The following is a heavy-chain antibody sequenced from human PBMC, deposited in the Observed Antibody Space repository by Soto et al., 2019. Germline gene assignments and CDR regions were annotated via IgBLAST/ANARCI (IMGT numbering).Heavy chain of an antibody. V-gene: IGHV4-4*07. D-gene: IGHD3-3*01. CDR2: IYSSGNT. CDR3: ARGKRFSDWFDP. Sequence: LSLTCSASGATISGYYWAWIRQPAGKGLEWIGRIYSSGNTKYNPSLQSRVTMSLDTYNNPFSLRLTSVTAADTPVYYCARGKRFSDWFDPWGQGTLVTVSS. J-gene: IGHJ5*02. CDR1: GATISGYY.